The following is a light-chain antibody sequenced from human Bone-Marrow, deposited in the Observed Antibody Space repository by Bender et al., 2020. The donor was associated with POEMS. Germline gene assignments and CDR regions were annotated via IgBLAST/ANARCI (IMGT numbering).Light chain of an antibody. CDR3: SSYAGSNNLYV. CDR1: SSDVGGYNL. V-gene: IGLV2-8*01. Sequence: QSVLTQAASVSGSPGQSITISCTGTSSDVGGYNLVSWYQQHPGKVPKVVIYEVNKRPSGVPDRFSGSKSGNTASLTVSGLQAEDEADYYCSSYAGSNNLYVFGTGTKVTVL. CDR2: EVN. J-gene: IGLJ1*01.